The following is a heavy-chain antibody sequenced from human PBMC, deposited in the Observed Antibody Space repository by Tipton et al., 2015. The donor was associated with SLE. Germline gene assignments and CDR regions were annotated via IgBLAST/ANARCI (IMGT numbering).Heavy chain of an antibody. CDR1: GGSISSSSYY. CDR2: IYYSGST. V-gene: IGHV4-39*07. CDR3: ARVDTLGSSGSDAFDI. J-gene: IGHJ3*02. D-gene: IGHD6-25*01. Sequence: TLSLTCTVSGGSISSSSYYWGWIRQPPGKGLEWIGSIYYSGSTYYNPSLKSRVTISVDTSKNQFSLKLSSVTAADTAVYYCARVDTLGSSGSDAFDIWGQGTMVTVSS.